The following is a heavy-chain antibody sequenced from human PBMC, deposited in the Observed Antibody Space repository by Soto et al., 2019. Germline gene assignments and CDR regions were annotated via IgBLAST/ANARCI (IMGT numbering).Heavy chain of an antibody. CDR3: AKSLERGDIVVVPAAPNFDY. J-gene: IGHJ4*02. CDR1: GFTFSSYG. CDR2: ISYDGSNK. Sequence: GGSLRLSCAASGFTFSSYGMHWVRQAPGKGLEWVAVISYDGSNKYYADSVKGRFTISRDNSKNTLYLQMNSLRAEDTAVYYCAKSLERGDIVVVPAAPNFDYWGQGTLVTVSS. V-gene: IGHV3-30*18. D-gene: IGHD2-2*01.